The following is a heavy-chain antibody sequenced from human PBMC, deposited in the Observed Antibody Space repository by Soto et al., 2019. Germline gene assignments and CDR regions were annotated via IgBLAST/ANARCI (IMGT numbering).Heavy chain of an antibody. D-gene: IGHD6-13*01. V-gene: IGHV4-39*01. Sequence: PSETLSLTCTVSGGSISSSSYYWGWIRQPPGKGLEWIGYIYYSGSTYYNPSLKSRVTISVDTSKNQFSLKLSSVTAADTAVYYRARHSSSWYNAFDIWGQGTMVTVSS. CDR3: ARHSSSWYNAFDI. CDR2: IYYSGST. CDR1: GGSISSSSYY. J-gene: IGHJ3*02.